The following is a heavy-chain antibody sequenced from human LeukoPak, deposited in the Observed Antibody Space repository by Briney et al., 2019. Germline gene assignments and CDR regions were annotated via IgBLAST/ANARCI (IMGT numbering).Heavy chain of an antibody. CDR1: GGSISSGGYY. Sequence: SQTLSLTCTVSGGSISSGGYYWSWIRQHPGKGLEWIGYIYYSGSTYYNPSLKSRVTISVDTSKNQFSLKLSSVTAADTAVYYCARRSASLGAFDYWGQGTLVTVSS. CDR3: ARRSASLGAFDY. V-gene: IGHV4-31*03. D-gene: IGHD3-16*01. CDR2: IYYSGST. J-gene: IGHJ4*02.